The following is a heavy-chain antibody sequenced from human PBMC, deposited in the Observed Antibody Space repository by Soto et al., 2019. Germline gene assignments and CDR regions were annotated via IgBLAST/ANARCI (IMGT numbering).Heavy chain of an antibody. D-gene: IGHD5-12*01. CDR1: GYTFTSYA. J-gene: IGHJ6*03. CDR2: INAGNGNT. CDR3: AIDSDYVSGYYYMDV. Sequence: GASVKVSCKASGYTFTSYAMHWVRQAPGQRLEWMGWINAGNGNTKYSQKSQGRVTITRDTSASTAYMELSSLRSEDTAVYYCAIDSDYVSGYYYMDVWGQGTTVTVYS. V-gene: IGHV1-3*01.